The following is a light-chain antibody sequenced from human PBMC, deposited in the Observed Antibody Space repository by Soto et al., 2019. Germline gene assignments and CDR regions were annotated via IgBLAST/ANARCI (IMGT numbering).Light chain of an antibody. CDR2: DAF. CDR1: QDIKNF. Sequence: DIQMTQSPSSLSASVGDSVTMTCQASQDIKNFLKWYQQKPGKAPKLLIYDAFKLDTGVPSRFSGSGSGTDFTFTISSLQPEDIATYFCQRYDSLPPTFGGGTKVEI. CDR3: QRYDSLPPT. J-gene: IGKJ4*01. V-gene: IGKV1-33*01.